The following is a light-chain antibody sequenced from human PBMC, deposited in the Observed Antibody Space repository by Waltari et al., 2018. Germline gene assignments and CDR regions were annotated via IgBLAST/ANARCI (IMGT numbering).Light chain of an antibody. CDR2: DVS. CDR3: SSYISSDTLEL. J-gene: IGLJ2*01. Sequence: QSALTQPASVSGSPGQSITISCTGTSSDVGGYNYVSWYQQHPGKAPNSIIFDVSNRPSGVSSRFSGSKSGNTASLTISGLQAQDEADYYCSSYISSDTLELFGGGTSLTVL. V-gene: IGLV2-14*03. CDR1: SSDVGGYNY.